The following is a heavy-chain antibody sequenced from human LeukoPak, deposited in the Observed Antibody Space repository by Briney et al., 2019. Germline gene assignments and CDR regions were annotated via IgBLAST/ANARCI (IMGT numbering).Heavy chain of an antibody. V-gene: IGHV3-53*01. J-gene: IGHJ4*02. CDR3: ARAHSGSGSYGLDY. Sequence: GGSLRLSCAASGFTVISNYMSWVRQAPGKGLEWVSVIYSGGNTYYADSVKGRFITSRDNSKNTLYLQMNSLRAEDTAVYYCARAHSGSGSYGLDYWGQGTLVTVSP. D-gene: IGHD3-10*01. CDR1: GFTVISNY. CDR2: IYSGGNT.